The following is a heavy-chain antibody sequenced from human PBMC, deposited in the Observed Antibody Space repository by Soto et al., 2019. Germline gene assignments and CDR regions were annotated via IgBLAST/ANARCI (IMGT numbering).Heavy chain of an antibody. CDR1: GFAFNNYG. CDR2: ISKSDYT. D-gene: IGHD2-2*01. V-gene: IGHV3-21*01. CDR3: AREDSIIIPAVSGF. J-gene: IGHJ4*02. Sequence: GSLKLYCTDSGFAFNNYGINWVRQAPGKGLEWVSSISKSDYTYYSDSVKGRFTISRDNAKNSVSLQMNTLRVEDTAVYYCAREDSIIIPAVSGFWGQGTLFIVSS.